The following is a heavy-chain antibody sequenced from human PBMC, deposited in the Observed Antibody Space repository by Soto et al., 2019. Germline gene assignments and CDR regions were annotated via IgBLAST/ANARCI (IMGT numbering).Heavy chain of an antibody. CDR1: GGSISSYY. CDR3: TTDKMITFGGVIVPNWFDP. V-gene: IGHV4-59*01. Sequence: SETLSLTCTVSGGSISSYYWSWIRQPPGKGLEWIGYIYYSGSTNYNPSLKSRVTISVDTSKNQFSLKLSSVTAADTAVYYCTTDKMITFGGVIVPNWFDPWGQGTLVTVSS. D-gene: IGHD3-16*02. J-gene: IGHJ5*02. CDR2: IYYSGST.